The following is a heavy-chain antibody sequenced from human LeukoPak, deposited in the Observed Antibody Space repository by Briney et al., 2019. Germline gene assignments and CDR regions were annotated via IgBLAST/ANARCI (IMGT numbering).Heavy chain of an antibody. CDR3: AREPAGANALGDTFDI. V-gene: IGHV3-30*04. CDR2: ASHDGSRN. D-gene: IGHD3-16*01. J-gene: IGHJ3*02. CDR1: GFTFSSYI. Sequence: PGRSLRLSCVASGFTFSSYIMHWVRQAPGKGLEWLAVASHDGSRNYYADLVKGRFTISRDDSKNTLYLQMNSLRTEDAAVYFCAREPAGANALGDTFDIWGQGTMVTVSS.